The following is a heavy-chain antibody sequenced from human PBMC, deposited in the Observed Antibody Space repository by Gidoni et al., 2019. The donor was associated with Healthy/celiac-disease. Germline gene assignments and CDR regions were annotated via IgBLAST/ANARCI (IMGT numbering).Heavy chain of an antibody. CDR1: GGTFSSYA. CDR2: ILPIFGTA. Sequence: QVQLVQSGAEVKTPGSSVKVSCKASGGTFSSYAISWVRQAPGQGLEWMGGILPIFGTANYAQKFQGRVTITADKSTSTAYMELSSLRSEDTAVYYCARDQGITYYYESSGDHAFDIWGQGTMVTVSS. CDR3: ARDQGITYYYESSGDHAFDI. D-gene: IGHD3-22*01. V-gene: IGHV1-69*06. J-gene: IGHJ3*02.